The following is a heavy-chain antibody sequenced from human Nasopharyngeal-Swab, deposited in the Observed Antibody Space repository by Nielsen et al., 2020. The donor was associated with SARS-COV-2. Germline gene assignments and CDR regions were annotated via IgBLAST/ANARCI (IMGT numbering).Heavy chain of an antibody. V-gene: IGHV1-24*01. D-gene: IGHD1-26*01. CDR1: GYTLTELS. CDR3: ATDLPVRRSEWELLQAPYYYYGMDV. CDR2: FDPEDGEK. Sequence: ASVKVSCKVSGYTLTELSMHWVRQAPGKGLEWMGGFDPEDGEKIYAQKFQGRVTMTEDTSTDTAYMELSSLRSEDTAVYYCATDLPVRRSEWELLQAPYYYYGMDVWGQGTTVTVSS. J-gene: IGHJ6*02.